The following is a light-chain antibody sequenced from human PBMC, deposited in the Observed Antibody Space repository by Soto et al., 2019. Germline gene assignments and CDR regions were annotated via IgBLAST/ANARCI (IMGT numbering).Light chain of an antibody. J-gene: IGLJ1*01. CDR2: GNS. CDR1: SSNIGAGYD. Sequence: SALSQPPSVSGAPGQSVTISCTGSSSNIGAGYDVHWYQHVPGTAPRLLIFGNSNRPSGVPDRFSGSKSGPSAFLAITGVQAEDEADYYCQSYDNSLSGEVVFGTGKKVTV. CDR3: QSYDNSLSGEVV. V-gene: IGLV1-40*01.